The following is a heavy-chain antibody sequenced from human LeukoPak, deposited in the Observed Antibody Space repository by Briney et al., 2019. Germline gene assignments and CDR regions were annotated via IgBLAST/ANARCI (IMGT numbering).Heavy chain of an antibody. CDR2: LYHPDST. J-gene: IGHJ6*03. Sequence: SETLSLTCAVSGYPINSAYYWVWVRQPPGKGLEWIGSLYHPDSTYYNPSLESRVTMSVDTSRNQFSLKLSFVTAADTAVYYCARQYDSYFYYYLDLWGTGTTVAVSS. D-gene: IGHD2-2*01. CDR1: GYPINSAYY. V-gene: IGHV4-38-2*01. CDR3: ARQYDSYFYYYLDL.